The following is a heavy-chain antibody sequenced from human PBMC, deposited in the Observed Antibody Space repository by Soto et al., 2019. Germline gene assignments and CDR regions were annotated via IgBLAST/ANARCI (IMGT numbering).Heavy chain of an antibody. CDR3: AKDDYYDSSGYPHDY. CDR2: ISGSGGST. Sequence: PGGSLRLSCAASGFTFSSYAMSWVRQAPGKGPEWVSAISGSGGSTYYADSVKGRFTISRDNSKNTLYLQMNSLRAEDTAVYYCAKDDYYDSSGYPHDYWGQGTLVTVSS. D-gene: IGHD3-22*01. J-gene: IGHJ4*02. CDR1: GFTFSSYA. V-gene: IGHV3-23*01.